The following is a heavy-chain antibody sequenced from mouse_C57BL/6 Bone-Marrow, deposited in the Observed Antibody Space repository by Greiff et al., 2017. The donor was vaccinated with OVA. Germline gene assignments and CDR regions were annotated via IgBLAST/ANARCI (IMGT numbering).Heavy chain of an antibody. CDR2: ISNLAYSI. D-gene: IGHD1-1*01. CDR3: ARLYYGSSLDY. Sequence: EVMLVESGGGLVQPGGSLKLSCAASGFTFSDYGMAWVRQAPRKGPEWVAFISNLAYSIYYADTETGRFTISRENAKNTLYLEMSSLRSEDTAMYYCARLYYGSSLDYWGQGTTLTVSS. V-gene: IGHV5-15*01. J-gene: IGHJ2*01. CDR1: GFTFSDYG.